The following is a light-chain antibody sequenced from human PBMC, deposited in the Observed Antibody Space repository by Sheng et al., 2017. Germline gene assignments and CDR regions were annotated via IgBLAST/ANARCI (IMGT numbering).Light chain of an antibody. CDR1: QSIRSW. Sequence: DIQMTQSPSTLSASVGDRVTITCRASQSIRSWLAWYQKKPGEAPKVLIYKASNLESGVPSRFSGSGSGTEFTLTISSLQPDDFATYYCQQYDRYSVTFGQGTRLEIK. J-gene: IGKJ5*01. V-gene: IGKV1-5*03. CDR2: KAS. CDR3: QQYDRYSVT.